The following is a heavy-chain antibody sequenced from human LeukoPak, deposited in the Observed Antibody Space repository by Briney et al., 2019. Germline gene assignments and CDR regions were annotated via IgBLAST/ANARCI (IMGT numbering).Heavy chain of an antibody. Sequence: SETLSLTCTVSGGSISSYYWSWIRQPPGKGLEWIGYIYYSGSTNYNPSLKSRVTISVDTSKNQFSLKLSSVTAADTAVYYCARGDLRFLEWLFDPWGQGTLVTVSS. J-gene: IGHJ5*02. D-gene: IGHD3-3*01. CDR3: ARGDLRFLEWLFDP. CDR2: IYYSGST. CDR1: GGSISSYY. V-gene: IGHV4-59*01.